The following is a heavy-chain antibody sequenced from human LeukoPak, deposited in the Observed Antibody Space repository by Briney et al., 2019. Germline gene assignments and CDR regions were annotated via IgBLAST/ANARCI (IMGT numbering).Heavy chain of an antibody. CDR2: LCGGGSST. V-gene: IGHV3-23*01. J-gene: IGHJ4*02. CDR1: GFTFSIYA. D-gene: IGHD5-24*01. Sequence: GGSLRLSCAASGFTFSIYAMSWVRQAPGKGLEWVSVLCGGGSSTNYADSVKGRFTISRDNSKDTLYLQMNILRVEDTAIYFCAKGRGWLQPFDYWGQGSLVTVSS. CDR3: AKGRGWLQPFDY.